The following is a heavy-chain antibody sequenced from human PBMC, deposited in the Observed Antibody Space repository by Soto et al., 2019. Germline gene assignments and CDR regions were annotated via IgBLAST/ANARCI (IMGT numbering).Heavy chain of an antibody. CDR3: ATNVHSSGYYADY. D-gene: IGHD6-19*01. V-gene: IGHV1-3*01. Sequence: GASVKVSCKASGYTFTSYAMHWVRQAPGQRLEWMGWINAGNGNTKYSQKFQGRVIMTEDTSTDTAYMELSSLRSEDTAVYYCATNVHSSGYYADYWGQGTLVTVSS. J-gene: IGHJ4*02. CDR2: INAGNGNT. CDR1: GYTFTSYA.